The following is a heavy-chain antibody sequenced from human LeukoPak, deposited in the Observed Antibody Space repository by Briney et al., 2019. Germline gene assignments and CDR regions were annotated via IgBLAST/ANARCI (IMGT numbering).Heavy chain of an antibody. CDR3: ARGGYGDYDTIDY. CDR1: GYTFTGYY. J-gene: IGHJ4*02. Sequence: ASVKVSCKASGYTFTGYYMHWVRQAPGQGLEWMGWMNPNSGGTNSAQSFQGRVTVTRDTSISTAYMELSRLRSDDTAVYYCARGGYGDYDTIDYWGQGTLVTVSS. V-gene: IGHV1-2*02. CDR2: MNPNSGGT. D-gene: IGHD4-17*01.